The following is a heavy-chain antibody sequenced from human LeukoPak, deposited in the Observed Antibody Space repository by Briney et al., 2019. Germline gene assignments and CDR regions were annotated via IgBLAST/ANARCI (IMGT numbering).Heavy chain of an antibody. J-gene: IGHJ4*02. Sequence: PSETLSLTCAVYGGSFSGYYWSWIRQPPGKGLEWIGYIYYSGSTNYNPSLKSRVTISVDTSKNQFSLKLSSVTAADTAVYYCASYGYSSGWYLYWGQGTLVTVSS. V-gene: IGHV4-59*01. D-gene: IGHD6-19*01. CDR2: IYYSGST. CDR3: ASYGYSSGWYLY. CDR1: GGSFSGYY.